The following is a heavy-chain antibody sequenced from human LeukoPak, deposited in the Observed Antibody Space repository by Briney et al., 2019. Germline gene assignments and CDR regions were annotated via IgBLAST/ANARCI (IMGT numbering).Heavy chain of an antibody. CDR3: ARGAEVDTAMATGY. CDR1: GGSISSSNW. V-gene: IGHV4-4*02. Sequence: SETLSLTCAVSGGSISSSNWWSWVRQPPGKGLEWIGEIYHSGSTYYNPSLKSRVTISVDRSKNQFSLKLSSVTAADTAVYYCARGAEVDTAMATGYWGQGTLVTVSS. D-gene: IGHD5-18*01. J-gene: IGHJ4*02. CDR2: IYHSGST.